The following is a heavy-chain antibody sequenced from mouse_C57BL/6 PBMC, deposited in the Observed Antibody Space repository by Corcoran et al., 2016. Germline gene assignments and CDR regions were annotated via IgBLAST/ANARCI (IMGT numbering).Heavy chain of an antibody. V-gene: IGHV8-12*01. D-gene: IGHD3-1*01. Sequence: QVTLKESGPGILQYSQALSLPCSFSGFSLSTSGLGVRWIRQPSGKGLEWLAHLYWDDDKRYNPSLKSRRKISKVTSRNQVFLKITSVDTADTATYDCARRAAPGDNVMDYWGQGTSVTVSS. J-gene: IGHJ4*01. CDR3: ARRAAPGDNVMDY. CDR1: GFSLSTSGLG. CDR2: LYWDDDK.